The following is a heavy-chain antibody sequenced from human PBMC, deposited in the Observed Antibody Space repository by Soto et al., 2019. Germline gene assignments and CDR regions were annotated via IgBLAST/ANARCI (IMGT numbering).Heavy chain of an antibody. CDR3: ARGDLDCSSTSCYTRLFDH. J-gene: IGHJ5*02. D-gene: IGHD2-2*02. V-gene: IGHV4-59*01. CDR2: IYYSGST. Sequence: SETLSLTCTVSGGSISSYYWSWIRQPPGKGLEWIGYIYYSGSTNYNPSLKSRVTISVDTSKNQFSLKLSSVTAADTAVYYCARGDLDCSSTSCYTRLFDHWGQGTLVTVSS. CDR1: GGSISSYY.